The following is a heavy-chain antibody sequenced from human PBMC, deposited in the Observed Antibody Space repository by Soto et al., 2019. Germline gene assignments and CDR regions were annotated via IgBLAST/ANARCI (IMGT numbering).Heavy chain of an antibody. CDR2: ISGSGGST. CDR3: VKEFSVTMVRGVFDY. V-gene: IGHV3-23*01. J-gene: IGHJ4*02. CDR1: GFTFSSYA. Sequence: GGSLRLSCAASGFTFSSYAMSWVRQAPGKGLEWVSAISGSGGSTYYADSVKGRFTISRDNSKNTLYLQMNSLRAEDTAVYYCVKEFSVTMVRGVFDYWGQGTLVTVSS. D-gene: IGHD3-10*01.